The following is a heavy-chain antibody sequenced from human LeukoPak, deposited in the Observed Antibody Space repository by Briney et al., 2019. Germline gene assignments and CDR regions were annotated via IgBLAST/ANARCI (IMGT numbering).Heavy chain of an antibody. V-gene: IGHV1-2*02. CDR3: ARDRRDYDILTGFYYNYYMDV. J-gene: IGHJ6*03. CDR2: INPNDGRT. CDR1: GYIFTAYY. Sequence: ASVKVSCKASGYIFTAYYIHWVRQAPGQGLEWMGWINPNDGRTNFAQNFQGRLTMTRETSISTAYLEVSRLRSDDTAFYYCARDRRDYDILTGFYYNYYMDVWGKGTTVTVSS. D-gene: IGHD3-9*01.